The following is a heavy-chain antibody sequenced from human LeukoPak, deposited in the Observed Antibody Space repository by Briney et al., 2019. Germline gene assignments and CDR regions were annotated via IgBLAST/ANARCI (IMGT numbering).Heavy chain of an antibody. CDR3: ARVKEVAGLSNWFDP. V-gene: IGHV4-59*01. J-gene: IGHJ5*02. D-gene: IGHD6-19*01. CDR2: IYYSGST. CDR1: GGSFSGYY. Sequence: SETLSLTCAVYGGSFSGYYWSWIRQPPGKGLEWIGYIYYSGSTNYNPSLKSRVTMSVDTSKNQFSLKLSSVTAADTAVYYCARVKEVAGLSNWFDPWGQGTLVTVSS.